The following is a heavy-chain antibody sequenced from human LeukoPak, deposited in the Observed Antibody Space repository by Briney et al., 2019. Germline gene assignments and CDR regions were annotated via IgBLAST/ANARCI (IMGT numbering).Heavy chain of an antibody. V-gene: IGHV3-64*01. CDR2: ISGNGGST. D-gene: IGHD3-9*01. J-gene: IGHJ6*03. CDR1: GFTFTNHA. CDR3: ARAGVVRYVAWLINYYMDV. Sequence: GGSLRLSCAASGFTFTNHAMQWVRQAPGKGLEYVSAISGNGGSTYYANSVKGRFPISRDNSKNTVYLQMGSLRPEDMAVYYCARAGVVRYVAWLINYYMDVWGKGTTVTVSS.